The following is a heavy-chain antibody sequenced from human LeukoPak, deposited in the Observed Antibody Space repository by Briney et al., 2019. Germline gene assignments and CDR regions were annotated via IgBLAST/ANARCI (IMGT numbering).Heavy chain of an antibody. CDR3: AKDIGDGYNYDAFDI. J-gene: IGHJ3*02. CDR2: ISWNSGSI. D-gene: IGHD5-24*01. V-gene: IGHV3-9*01. Sequence: TGGSLRLSCAASGFTFDDYAMHWVRQAPGKGLEWVSGISWNSGSIGYADSVKGRFTISRDNAKNSLYLQMNNLRAEDTALYYCAKDIGDGYNYDAFDIWGQGTMVTVSS. CDR1: GFTFDDYA.